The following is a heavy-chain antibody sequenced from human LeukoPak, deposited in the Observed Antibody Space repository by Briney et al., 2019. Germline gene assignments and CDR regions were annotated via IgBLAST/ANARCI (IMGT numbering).Heavy chain of an antibody. V-gene: IGHV1-8*01. J-gene: IGHJ4*02. CDR2: MNPNSGNT. CDR3: ARGRDYYDSSGYYLRY. CDR1: GYTFTSYD. D-gene: IGHD3-22*01. Sequence: GASVKASCKASGYTFTSYDINWVRQATGQGLEWMGWMNPNSGNTGYAQKFQGRVAMTRNTSISTAYMELSSLRSEDTAVYYCARGRDYYDSSGYYLRYWGQGTLVTVSS.